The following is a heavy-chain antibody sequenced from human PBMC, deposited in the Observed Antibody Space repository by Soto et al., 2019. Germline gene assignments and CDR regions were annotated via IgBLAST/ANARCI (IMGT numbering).Heavy chain of an antibody. CDR1: GGTFSRYT. Sequence: ASVKVSCKASGGTFSRYTITWVRQAPGQGLEWMGGITPMFGTPNYAQKFQGRVTITADESTSTAYMELSSLRSEDTAMYYCARDGTLYDSSAYYYLYWGQGTLVTVSS. CDR3: ARDGTLYDSSAYYYLY. J-gene: IGHJ4*02. D-gene: IGHD3-22*01. CDR2: ITPMFGTP. V-gene: IGHV1-69*13.